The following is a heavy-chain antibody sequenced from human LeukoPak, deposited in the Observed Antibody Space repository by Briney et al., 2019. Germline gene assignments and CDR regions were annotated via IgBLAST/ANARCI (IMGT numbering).Heavy chain of an antibody. Sequence: ASVTVSSEASGYIFTGYYMHWVRQAPGQGLEWMGWINPNSGGTNSAQKFQGRVTMTRDTSISTAYMELSRLTSDDTAVYYCARHPYSGSYHFDYWGQGTLVTVSS. V-gene: IGHV1-2*02. CDR3: ARHPYSGSYHFDY. CDR1: GYIFTGYY. J-gene: IGHJ4*02. CDR2: INPNSGGT. D-gene: IGHD1-26*01.